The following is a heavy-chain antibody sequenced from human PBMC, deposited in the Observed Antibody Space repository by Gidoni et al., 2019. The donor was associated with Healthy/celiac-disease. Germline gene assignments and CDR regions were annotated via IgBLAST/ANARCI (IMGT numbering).Heavy chain of an antibody. D-gene: IGHD3-10*01. CDR3: ARGPDITMVRGVIITPADGMDV. CDR2: MNPNSGNT. CDR1: GYTFTSYD. Sequence: QVQLVQSGAEVKKPGASVKVSCKASGYTFTSYDINWVRQATGQGLEWMGWMNPNSGNTGYAQKFQGRVTMTRNTSISTAYMELSSLRSEDTAVYYCARGPDITMVRGVIITPADGMDVWGQGTTVTVSS. V-gene: IGHV1-8*01. J-gene: IGHJ6*02.